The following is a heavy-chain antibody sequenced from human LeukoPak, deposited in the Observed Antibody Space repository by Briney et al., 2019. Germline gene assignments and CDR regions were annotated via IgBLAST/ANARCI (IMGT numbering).Heavy chain of an antibody. CDR2: IKQEGTEK. J-gene: IGHJ4*02. Sequence: GGSQRLSCTASGFTYTTYWMSWLRHPPGKGLEWVANIKQEGTEKYYVDSVKGRFTISRDNAKNSLYLQMNSLRVEDTATYYCAKVAHYYYGSESYYCFEHWGQGTPVTASS. CDR1: GFTYTTYW. D-gene: IGHD3-10*01. V-gene: IGHV3-7*01. CDR3: AKVAHYYYGSESYYCFEH.